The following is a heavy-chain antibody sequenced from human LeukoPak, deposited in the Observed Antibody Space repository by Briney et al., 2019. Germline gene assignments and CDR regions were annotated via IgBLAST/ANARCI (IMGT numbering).Heavy chain of an antibody. V-gene: IGHV1-18*01. CDR2: ISAHNGNT. CDR3: ARNRAYSGSYFDAFDI. D-gene: IGHD1-26*01. J-gene: IGHJ3*02. Sequence: ASVKVSCKTSGYIFTSYGISWVRQAPGQGLEWMGWISAHNGNTNYARKFQGRLTMTTDTATTTAYMELGSLGSEDTAIYFCARNRAYSGSYFDAFDIWGQGTVVTDSS. CDR1: GYIFTSYG.